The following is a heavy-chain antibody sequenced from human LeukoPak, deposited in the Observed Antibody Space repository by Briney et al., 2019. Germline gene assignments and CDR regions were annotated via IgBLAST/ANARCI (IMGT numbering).Heavy chain of an antibody. CDR3: ARGGSYFDY. Sequence: PGGSLRLSCAASGFTFSIYAISWVRQAPGKGLEWVSVISETDDSTYYADSVEGRFTISRDNSKSTVYLQMNSLRAEDTAAYYCARGGSYFDYWGQGALVTVSS. CDR2: ISETDDST. CDR1: GFTFSIYA. D-gene: IGHD1-26*01. J-gene: IGHJ4*02. V-gene: IGHV3-23*01.